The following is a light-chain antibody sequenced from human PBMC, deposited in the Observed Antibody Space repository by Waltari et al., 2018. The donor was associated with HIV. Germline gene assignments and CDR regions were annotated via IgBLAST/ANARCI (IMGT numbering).Light chain of an antibody. CDR3: MQSIQRPIT. V-gene: IGKV2D-29*01. CDR1: QSLLHSDAKTY. J-gene: IGKJ5*01. CDR2: EVS. Sequence: DIVMTQSPLSLSVTPGQPASIPCKSRQSLLHSDAKTYVDWFLQKPGQPPQLLMSEVSNRFSGVPDRFSGSGSGTDFTLKISRVEADDVGVYYCMQSIQRPITFGQGTRLDLK.